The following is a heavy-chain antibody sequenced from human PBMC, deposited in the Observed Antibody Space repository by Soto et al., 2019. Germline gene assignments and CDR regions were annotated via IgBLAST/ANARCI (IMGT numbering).Heavy chain of an antibody. Sequence: SETLSLTCTVSGGSISSSSYFWGWIRQPPGKGLEWLGSMYYSGSTYYNPSLKSRVTISVDTSKNQFSLKLTSVTAADTAVYYCSRRVRGTDHDVFDIWGQGTMVIVSS. D-gene: IGHD3-10*01. CDR1: GGSISSSSYF. V-gene: IGHV4-39*01. J-gene: IGHJ3*02. CDR2: MYYSGST. CDR3: SRRVRGTDHDVFDI.